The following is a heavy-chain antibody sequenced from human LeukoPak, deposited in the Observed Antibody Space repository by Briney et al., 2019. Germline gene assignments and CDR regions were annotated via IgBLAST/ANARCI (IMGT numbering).Heavy chain of an antibody. CDR1: GHTFTAYW. Sequence: GESLKISCKGAGHTFTAYWIAWVRQMPGKGLEGVGIINPDDSDTRYSPSFEGHVTISVDKSSTTAYLQWRTLKASDTAMYYCARHGGSGTLDSWGQGTLVTVSS. V-gene: IGHV5-51*01. CDR3: ARHGGSGTLDS. J-gene: IGHJ4*02. D-gene: IGHD3-10*01. CDR2: INPDDSDT.